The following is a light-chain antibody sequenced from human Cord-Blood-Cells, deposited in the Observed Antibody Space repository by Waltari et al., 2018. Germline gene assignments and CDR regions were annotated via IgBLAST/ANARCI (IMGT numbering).Light chain of an antibody. CDR1: QSIRSY. V-gene: IGKV1-39*01. CDR2: ASS. Sequence: DIQMTQSPSSLSASVGDRVTITCRASQSIRSYLNWYQQKPGKAPKLLIYASSSLQSGVPARFSGSGSGTDCTLTISSLQPEDFATYYCQQSYSTPMYTFGQGTKLEIK. J-gene: IGKJ2*01. CDR3: QQSYSTPMYT.